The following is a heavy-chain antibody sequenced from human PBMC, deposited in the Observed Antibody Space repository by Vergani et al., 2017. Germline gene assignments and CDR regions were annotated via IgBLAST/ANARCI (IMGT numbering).Heavy chain of an antibody. Sequence: QVQLVQSGSELKKPGASVKVSCKASGYTFTSYAMNWVRQAPGQGLEWMGGFDPEDGETIYAQKFQGRVTMTEDTSTDTAYMELSSLRSEDTAVYYCASVLEDTAMDPTYYFDYWGQGTLVTVSS. CDR2: FDPEDGET. J-gene: IGHJ4*02. CDR1: GYTFTSYA. D-gene: IGHD5-18*01. CDR3: ASVLEDTAMDPTYYFDY. V-gene: IGHV1-24*01.